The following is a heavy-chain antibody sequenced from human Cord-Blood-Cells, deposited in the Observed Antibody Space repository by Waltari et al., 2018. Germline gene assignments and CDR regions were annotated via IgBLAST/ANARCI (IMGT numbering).Heavy chain of an antibody. D-gene: IGHD3-10*01. CDR3: ARHYYYGSGSYPLFDY. J-gene: IGHJ4*02. CDR2: INHSGST. CDR1: GGSFSGYY. V-gene: IGHV4-34*01. Sequence: QVQLQQWGAGLLKPSETLSLTCAVYGGSFSGYYWSWLRQPPGKGLEWIGEINHSGSTNYNPSLKSRVTISVDTSKNQFSLKLSSVTAADTAVYYCARHYYYGSGSYPLFDYWGQGTLVTVSS.